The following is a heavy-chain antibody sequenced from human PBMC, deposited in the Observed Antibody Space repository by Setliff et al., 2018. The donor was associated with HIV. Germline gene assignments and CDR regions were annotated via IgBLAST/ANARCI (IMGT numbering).Heavy chain of an antibody. CDR3: ARRDCSNSSCYRGSYYYGVDV. Sequence: SETLSLTCTVSGESVNNYYWNWIRQSPGKGLEWIGYIYSSGISHYNPSLKSRVTMSIDTSKNQFSLKMNSVTAADTAVYYCARRDCSNSSCYRGSYYYGVDVWGQGTPVTVSS. CDR2: IYSSGIS. J-gene: IGHJ6*02. CDR1: GESVNNYY. D-gene: IGHD2-2*02. V-gene: IGHV4-4*09.